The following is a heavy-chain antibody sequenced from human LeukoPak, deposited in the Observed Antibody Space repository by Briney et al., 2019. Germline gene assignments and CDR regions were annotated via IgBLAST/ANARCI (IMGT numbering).Heavy chain of an antibody. D-gene: IGHD3-10*01. J-gene: IGHJ4*02. CDR3: ARVGYYGSGSYPFDY. CDR2: IYYSGST. CDR1: GGSISSGGYY. V-gene: IGHV4-31*03. Sequence: TLSLTFTVSGGSISSGGYYWSWIRQHPGKGLEWIGYIYYSGSTYYNPSLKSRVTISVDTSKNQFSLNLSSVTAADMAVYYCARVGYYGSGSYPFDYWGQGTLVTVSS.